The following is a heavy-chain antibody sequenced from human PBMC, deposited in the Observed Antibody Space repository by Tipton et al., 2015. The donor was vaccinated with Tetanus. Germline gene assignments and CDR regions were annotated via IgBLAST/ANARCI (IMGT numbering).Heavy chain of an antibody. CDR1: GYIFNNYW. V-gene: IGHV5-51*01. J-gene: IGHJ4*02. CDR3: ARAHCTDGVCNFDF. Sequence: QLVQSGGEVKKPGESLKISCKGSGYIFNNYWIGWVRQKPGKGLEWMGNIYPGDSDTRYSPPFQGQGTISVDKSIKTAYLQWSSLKASDTSMFYCARAHCTDGVCNFDFWGQGALVSVAS. D-gene: IGHD2-8*01. CDR2: IYPGDSDT.